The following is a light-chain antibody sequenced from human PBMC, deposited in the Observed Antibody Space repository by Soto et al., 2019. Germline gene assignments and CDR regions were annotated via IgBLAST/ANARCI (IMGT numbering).Light chain of an antibody. CDR2: GNR. V-gene: IGLV1-40*01. CDR3: QAYDYSLTASV. Sequence: QLVLTQPPSVSGAPGQRVTLSCTGTSSNLGAGYDVHWYKQVPGAAPKLVIFGNRNRPSGVPERFSGSKSGTSASLAITGLQAEDEADYYCQAYDYSLTASVFGGGTKLTVL. CDR1: SSNLGAGYD. J-gene: IGLJ3*02.